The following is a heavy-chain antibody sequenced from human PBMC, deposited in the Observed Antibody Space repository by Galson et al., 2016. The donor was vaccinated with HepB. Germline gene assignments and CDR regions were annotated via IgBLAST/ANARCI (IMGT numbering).Heavy chain of an antibody. CDR1: GDSIRNYY. CDR3: ARVDVFIVPAADVFDPKDSYYYFMDV. D-gene: IGHD2-2*01. CDR2: TYNSGPP. Sequence: SETLSLTCTVSGDSIRNYYWSWVRQPPGKGLESIGYTYNSGPPNYTPSLKSRASISVNPSKNQFSLKLSSVTAADTAVYYCARVDVFIVPAADVFDPKDSYYYFMDVWGQGTTVTVSS. J-gene: IGHJ6*02. V-gene: IGHV4-59*01.